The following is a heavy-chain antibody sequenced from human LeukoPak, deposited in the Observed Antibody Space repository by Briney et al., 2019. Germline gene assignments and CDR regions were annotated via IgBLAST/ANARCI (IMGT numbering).Heavy chain of an antibody. D-gene: IGHD2-15*01. J-gene: IGHJ4*02. V-gene: IGHV3-30*02. CDR1: GFTFSSYG. CDR2: IRYDGSNK. CDR3: AKDLADCSGGSCYSRCFDY. Sequence: ETGGSLRLSCAASGFTFSSYGMHWVRQAPGKGLEWVAFIRYDGSNKYYADSVKGRFTISRDNSKNTLYLQMNSLRAEDTAVYYCAKDLADCSGGSCYSRCFDYWGQGTLVTVSS.